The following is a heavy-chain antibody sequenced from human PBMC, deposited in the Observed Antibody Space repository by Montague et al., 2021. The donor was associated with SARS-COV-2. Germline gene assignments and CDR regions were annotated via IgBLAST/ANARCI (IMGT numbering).Heavy chain of an antibody. V-gene: IGHV3-7*01. CDR2: LKEDGSGE. J-gene: IGHJ4*02. CDR3: ACHWGPPEE. D-gene: IGHD3-16*01. CDR1: RFTFSRYW. Sequence: SRRFSCAASRFTFSRYWISWVRQAPGKGLEWVARLKEDGSGEYYVASVKGRLTISSDNAESSLFLHMHSLSGEDTAFYYCACHWGPPEEWGQGTLVTVSS.